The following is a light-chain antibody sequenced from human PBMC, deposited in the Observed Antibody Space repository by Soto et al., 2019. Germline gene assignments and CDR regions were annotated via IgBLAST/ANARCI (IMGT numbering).Light chain of an antibody. CDR2: LTS. Sequence: EIVLTQSPGTLSLSPGERATLSCRASQSVSSSYLAWYQHKPGQAPRLLIYLTSNRATGILARFSGSGSGTDFTLTISSLEPEDSAVYYCHQRQSWPRTFGQGTKVDIK. CDR1: QSVSSSY. CDR3: HQRQSWPRT. V-gene: IGKV3D-20*02. J-gene: IGKJ1*01.